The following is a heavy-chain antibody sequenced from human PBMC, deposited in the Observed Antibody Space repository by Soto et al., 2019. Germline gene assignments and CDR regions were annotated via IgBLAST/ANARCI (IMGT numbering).Heavy chain of an antibody. CDR1: GGSISSYY. D-gene: IGHD4-17*01. CDR2: IYYSGST. J-gene: IGHJ4*02. CDR3: ARRYGALFDY. V-gene: IGHV4-59*08. Sequence: PSETLSLTCTVSGGSISSYYWSWIRQPPGKGLEWIGYIYYSGSTNYNPSLKSRVTISVDTSKNQFSLKLGSVTAADTAVYYCARRYGALFDYWGQGTLVTVSS.